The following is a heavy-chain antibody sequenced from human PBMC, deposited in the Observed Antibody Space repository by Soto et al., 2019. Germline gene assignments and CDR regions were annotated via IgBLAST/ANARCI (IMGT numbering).Heavy chain of an antibody. CDR2: IYYSGST. CDR3: ARHNCSSTSCYLYYYYYMDV. V-gene: IGHV4-39*01. D-gene: IGHD2-2*01. CDR1: GGSISSGCYY. J-gene: IGHJ6*03. Sequence: SETLSLTCTVSGGSISSGCYYWSWIRQPPGKGLEWIGSIYYSGSTYYNPSLKSRVTISVDTSKNQFSLKLSSVTAADTAVYYCARHNCSSTSCYLYYYYYMDVWGKGTTVTVSS.